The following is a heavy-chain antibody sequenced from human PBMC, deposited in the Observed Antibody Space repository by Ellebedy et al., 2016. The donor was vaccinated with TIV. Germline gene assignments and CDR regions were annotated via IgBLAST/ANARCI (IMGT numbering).Heavy chain of an antibody. D-gene: IGHD6-13*01. CDR1: GGTFSNYA. V-gene: IGHV1-69*10. Sequence: AASVKVSCKASGGTFSNYAITWTRQAPGQGLEWVGGIVPILGTANYAPKFQGSVTITADKSTSTAYMELSSLRSEDTAVYYCARATPGTWSEYFQHWGQGTLVTVSS. CDR2: IVPILGTA. J-gene: IGHJ1*01. CDR3: ARATPGTWSEYFQH.